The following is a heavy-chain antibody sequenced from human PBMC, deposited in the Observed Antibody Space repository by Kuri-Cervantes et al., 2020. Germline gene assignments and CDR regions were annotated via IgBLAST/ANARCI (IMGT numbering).Heavy chain of an antibody. CDR3: AKGSGDY. CDR1: GFTFSNAW. D-gene: IGHD2-15*01. CDR2: IKSKTDGGTT. Sequence: GESLKISCAASGFTFSNAWMSWIRQAPGKGLEWVGRIKSKTDGGTTDYAAPVKGRFTISRDDSKNTLYLQMNSLRAEDTAVYYCAKGSGDYWGQGTLVTVSS. V-gene: IGHV3-15*01. J-gene: IGHJ4*02.